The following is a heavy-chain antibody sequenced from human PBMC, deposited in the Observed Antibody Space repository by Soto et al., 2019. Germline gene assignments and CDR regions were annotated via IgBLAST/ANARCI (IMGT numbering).Heavy chain of an antibody. J-gene: IGHJ5*02. CDR2: IYPGDSDT. CDR1: GYAFTSYW. Sequence: GESLKISCTGFGYAFTSYWIAWVRQMPGKGLEWMGIIYPGDSDTRYSPSFQGQVTISVDKSISTAYLQWSTLKASGTAMYYCARGYCTTTICDPWFDPWGQGTLVTVSS. CDR3: ARGYCTTTICDPWFDP. D-gene: IGHD2-2*01. V-gene: IGHV5-51*01.